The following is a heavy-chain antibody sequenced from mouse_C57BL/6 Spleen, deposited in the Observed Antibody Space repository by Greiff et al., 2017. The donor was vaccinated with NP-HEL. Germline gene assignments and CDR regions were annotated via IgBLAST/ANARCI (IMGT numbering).Heavy chain of an antibody. V-gene: IGHV1-15*01. CDR2: IDPETGGT. D-gene: IGHD1-1*01. Sequence: QVQLKESGAELVRPGASVTLSCKASGYTFTDYEMHWVRQTPVHGLEWIGAIDPETGGTAYNQKFKGKAILTADKSSSTAYMELRSLTSEDSAVYYCTRRYYGSLGAMDYWGHGTSVTVSS. J-gene: IGHJ4*01. CDR3: TRRYYGSLGAMDY. CDR1: GYTFTDYE.